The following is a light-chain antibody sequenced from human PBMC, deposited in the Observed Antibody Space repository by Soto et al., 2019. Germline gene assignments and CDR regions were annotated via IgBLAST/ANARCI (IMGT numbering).Light chain of an antibody. CDR2: EVI. CDR3: SSYTTGNTLV. CDR1: SSDVGGYNY. V-gene: IGLV2-14*01. J-gene: IGLJ3*02. Sequence: QSALTQPASVSGSPGQSITISCTGTSSDVGGYNYVSWYQQHPGKAPKLMIYEVINRPSGVSNRFSASKSGSTASLTISGLQAEDDADYYCSSYTTGNTLVFGGGTKLTVL.